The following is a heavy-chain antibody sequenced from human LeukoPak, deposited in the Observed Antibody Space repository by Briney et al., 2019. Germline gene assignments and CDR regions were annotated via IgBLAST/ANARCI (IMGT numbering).Heavy chain of an antibody. Sequence: GGSLRLSCAASGFTFSNYFMHWVRQAPGKGLEWVADIASDGSHTFYVESVKGRFTISRDNSKNTLYLQMNILGPGDTAVYFCARERQGTVSHSGAFDIWGQGTMVTVSS. CDR2: IASDGSHT. CDR3: ARERQGTVSHSGAFDI. J-gene: IGHJ3*02. CDR1: GFTFSNYF. V-gene: IGHV3-30-3*01. D-gene: IGHD2-21*01.